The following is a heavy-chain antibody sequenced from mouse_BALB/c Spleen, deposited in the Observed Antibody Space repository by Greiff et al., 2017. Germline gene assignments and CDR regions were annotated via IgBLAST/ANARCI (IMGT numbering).Heavy chain of an antibody. CDR1: GFTFSSYA. D-gene: IGHD2-4*01. V-gene: IGHV5-6-5*01. CDR3: ARSYDYDRCFAY. J-gene: IGHJ3*01. Sequence: EVKVVESGGGLVKPGGSLKLSCAASGFTFSSYAMSWVRQTPEKRLEWVASISSGGSTYYPDSVKGRFTISRDNARNILYLQMSSLRSEDTAMYYCARSYDYDRCFAYWGQGTLVTVSA. CDR2: ISSGGST.